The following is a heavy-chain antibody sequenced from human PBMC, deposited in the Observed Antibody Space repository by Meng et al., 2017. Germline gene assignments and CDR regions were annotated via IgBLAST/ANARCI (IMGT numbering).Heavy chain of an antibody. J-gene: IGHJ4*02. CDR1: GGTFSSYA. CDR2: IIPIFGTA. CDR3: ARALRGYSYGFDY. V-gene: IGHV1-69*13. D-gene: IGHD5-18*01. Sequence: SVKVSCKASGGTFSSYAISWVRQAPGQGIEWMGGIIPIFGTANYAQKFQGRVTITADESTSTAYMELSSLGTEDTAVHYWARALRGYSYGFDYWGQGTLVTVSS.